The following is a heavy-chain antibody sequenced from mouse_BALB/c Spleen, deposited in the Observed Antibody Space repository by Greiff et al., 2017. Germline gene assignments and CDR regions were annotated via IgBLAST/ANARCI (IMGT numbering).Heavy chain of an antibody. V-gene: IGHV1-4*02. CDR3: ARGGRYYAMDY. J-gene: IGHJ4*01. Sequence: QVQLKESAAELARPGASVKMSCKASGYTFTSYTMHWVKQRPGQGLEWIGYINPSSGYTEYNQKFKDKTTLTADKSSSTAYMQLSSLTSEDSAVYYCARGGRYYAMDYWGQGTSVTVSS. CDR2: INPSSGYT. CDR1: GYTFTSYT.